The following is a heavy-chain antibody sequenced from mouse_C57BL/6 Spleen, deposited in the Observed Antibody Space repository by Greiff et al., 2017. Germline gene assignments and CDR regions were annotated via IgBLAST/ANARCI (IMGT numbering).Heavy chain of an antibody. J-gene: IGHJ2*01. CDR3: ASGYGSSYIDY. CDR2: IYPGDGDT. V-gene: IGHV1-82*01. Sequence: VQLQQSGPELVKPGASVKISCKASGYAFSSSWMNWVKQRPGKGLEWIGRIYPGDGDTNYNGKFKGKATLTADKSSSTAYMQLSSLTSEDSAVYFCASGYGSSYIDYWGQGTTLTVSS. D-gene: IGHD1-1*01. CDR1: GYAFSSSW.